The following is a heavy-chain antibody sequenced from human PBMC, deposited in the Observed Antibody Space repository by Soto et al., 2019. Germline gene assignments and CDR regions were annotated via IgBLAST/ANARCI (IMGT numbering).Heavy chain of an antibody. D-gene: IGHD3-22*01. CDR3: ARDLYYYDSSGYYIDY. Sequence: GGSLRLSCAASGFTFSRYGMHWVRQAPGKGLEWVAVIWYDGSNKYYADSVKGRFTISRDNSKNTLYLQMNSLRAEDTAVYYCARDLYYYDSSGYYIDYWGQGTLVTVSS. J-gene: IGHJ4*02. V-gene: IGHV3-33*01. CDR2: IWYDGSNK. CDR1: GFTFSRYG.